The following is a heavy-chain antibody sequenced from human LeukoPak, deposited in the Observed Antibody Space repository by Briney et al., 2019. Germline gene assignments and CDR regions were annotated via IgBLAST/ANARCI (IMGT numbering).Heavy chain of an antibody. V-gene: IGHV3-21*01. Sequence: GGSLRLSCAASGFTFSSYSMNWVRQAPGKGLEWVSSISSSSSYIYYADSVKGRFTISRDNAKNSLYLQMNSLRAEDTAVYYCARDLVAAAGTVYYYYYYMDVWGKGTTVTVSS. D-gene: IGHD6-13*01. CDR2: ISSSSSYI. CDR1: GFTFSSYS. CDR3: ARDLVAAAGTVYYYYYYMDV. J-gene: IGHJ6*03.